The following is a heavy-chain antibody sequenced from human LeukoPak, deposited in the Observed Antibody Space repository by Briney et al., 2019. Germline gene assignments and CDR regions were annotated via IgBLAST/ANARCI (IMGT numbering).Heavy chain of an antibody. CDR3: AREYSTAMEGYMDV. CDR1: GYTFTGYY. J-gene: IGHJ6*03. D-gene: IGHD5-18*01. CDR2: INTNIGNP. V-gene: IGHV7-4-1*02. Sequence: GASVKVSCKASGYTFTGYYMHWVRQAPGQGLEWMGWINTNIGNPTYAQGFTGRFVFSLDTSVSTAYLQISSLKAEDTAVYYCAREYSTAMEGYMDVWGKGTTVTVSS.